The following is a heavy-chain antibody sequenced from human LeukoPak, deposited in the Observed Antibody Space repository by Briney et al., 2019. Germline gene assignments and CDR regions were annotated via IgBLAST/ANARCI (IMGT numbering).Heavy chain of an antibody. V-gene: IGHV3-23*01. CDR1: GFTFSSYA. J-gene: IGHJ6*02. D-gene: IGHD3-16*01. CDR3: ARDTPGGYYYYGMDV. Sequence: GGSLRLSCAASGFTFSSYAMSWVRQAPGKGLEWVSAISGSGGSTYYADSVKGRFTISRDNSKNTLYLQMNSLRAEDTAVYYCARDTPGGYYYYGMDVWGQGTTVTVSS. CDR2: ISGSGGST.